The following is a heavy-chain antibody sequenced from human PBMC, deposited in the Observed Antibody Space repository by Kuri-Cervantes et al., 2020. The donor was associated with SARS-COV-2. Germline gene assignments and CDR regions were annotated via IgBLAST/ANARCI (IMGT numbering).Heavy chain of an antibody. V-gene: IGHV7-4-1*02. CDR3: ARPSGSYFAN. CDR2: INTENGNP. D-gene: IGHD1-26*01. Sequence: ASVKVSCKASGYTFSRYALTWVRQAPGQGLEWMGWINTENGNPTYAQGFTGRFVFSLDASMSTAYLQISSLSAADTAVYYCARPSGSYFANWGQGTLVTVSS. J-gene: IGHJ4*02. CDR1: GYTFSRYA.